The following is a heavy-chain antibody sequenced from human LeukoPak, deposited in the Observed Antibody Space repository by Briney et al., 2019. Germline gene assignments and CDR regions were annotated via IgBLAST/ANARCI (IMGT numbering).Heavy chain of an antibody. D-gene: IGHD3-16*01. CDR1: GFTFSSYW. CDR3: TRGGEASFSP. V-gene: IGHV3-74*01. J-gene: IGHJ5*02. Sequence: GRSLRLSCAASGFTFSSYWMHWVRQAPGKGLVWVSRINSDGSTTNYADSVKGRLTISRDNAKNTLYLQMSSLRAEDTAVYYCTRGGEASFSPWGQGTLVTVSS. CDR2: INSDGSTT.